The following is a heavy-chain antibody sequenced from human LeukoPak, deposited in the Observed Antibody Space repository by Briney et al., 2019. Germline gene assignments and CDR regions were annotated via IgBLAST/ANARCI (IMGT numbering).Heavy chain of an antibody. J-gene: IGHJ3*02. D-gene: IGHD5-12*01. V-gene: IGHV1-2*02. CDR1: GFTFIGYF. Sequence: ASVKVPCKTSGFTFIGYFIHWVRQAPGQGLEWMGWINPNSGDTDIVQKFQGRLTMTRDKATTTTYMEVSSLRSDDTAVYFCARPRGYSGYDRDGAFDIWGQGTMVTVSS. CDR3: ARPRGYSGYDRDGAFDI. CDR2: INPNSGDT.